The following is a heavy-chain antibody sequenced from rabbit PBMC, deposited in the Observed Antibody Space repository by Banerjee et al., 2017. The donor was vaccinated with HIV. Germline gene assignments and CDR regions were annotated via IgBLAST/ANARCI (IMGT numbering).Heavy chain of an antibody. CDR1: GFDFSSNA. CDR2: IYGASSANT. CDR3: ARDPDDGGGYCSFSL. Sequence: QEQLVESGGGLVQPEGSLTLTCKASGFDFSSNAMCWVRQAPGKGLEWIGCIYGASSANTYYASWAKGRFTISKTSSTSVTLQMTSLTAADTAPYFCARDPDDGGGYCSFSLWGPGTLVTFS. V-gene: IGHV1S45*01. J-gene: IGHJ6*01. D-gene: IGHD8-1*01.